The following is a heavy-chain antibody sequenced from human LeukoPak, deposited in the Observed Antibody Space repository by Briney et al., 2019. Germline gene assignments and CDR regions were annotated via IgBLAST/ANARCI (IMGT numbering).Heavy chain of an antibody. V-gene: IGHV3-21*01. Sequence: GGSLRLSCAASGFTFSSYSMNWVRQAPGKGLEWVSSISSSGSYIYYADSVKGRFTISRDNAKNSLYLQMNSLRAEDTAVYYCARDRISGSYTFDYWGQGTLVTVSS. J-gene: IGHJ4*02. D-gene: IGHD1-26*01. CDR2: ISSSGSYI. CDR1: GFTFSSYS. CDR3: ARDRISGSYTFDY.